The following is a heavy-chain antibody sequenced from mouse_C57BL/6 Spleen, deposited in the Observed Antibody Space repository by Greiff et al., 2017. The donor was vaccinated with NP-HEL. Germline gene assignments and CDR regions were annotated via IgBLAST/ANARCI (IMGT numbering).Heavy chain of an antibody. D-gene: IGHD2-3*01. Sequence: QVQLQQPGAELVKPGASVKLSCKASGYTFTSYWMQWVKQRPGQGLEWIGEIDPSDSYTNYNQKFKGKATLTVDTSSSTAYMQLSSLTSEDSAVYYCARIYDPFAYWGQGTLVTVSA. CDR1: GYTFTSYW. CDR3: ARIYDPFAY. V-gene: IGHV1-50*01. J-gene: IGHJ3*01. CDR2: IDPSDSYT.